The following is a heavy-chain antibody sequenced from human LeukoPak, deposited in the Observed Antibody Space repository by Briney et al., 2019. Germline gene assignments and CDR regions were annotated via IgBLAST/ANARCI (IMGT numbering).Heavy chain of an antibody. J-gene: IGHJ3*02. V-gene: IGHV3-23*01. CDR1: GFTFSNYA. Sequence: GGSLRLSCAASGFTFSNYAMTWVRQAPGKGLEWVSSISGSGGSTYYADSVKGRFTISRDNSKNTLYPQMNSLRAEDTAVYYCAKSTAAGREAFDIWGQGTMVSVSS. CDR3: AKSTAAGREAFDI. CDR2: ISGSGGST. D-gene: IGHD6-13*01.